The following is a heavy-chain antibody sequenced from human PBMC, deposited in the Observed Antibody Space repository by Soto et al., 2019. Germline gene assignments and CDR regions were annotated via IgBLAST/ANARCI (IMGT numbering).Heavy chain of an antibody. V-gene: IGHV4-31*03. CDR1: SGTMYIGGYY. Sequence: SETLSLTCTVSSGTMYIGGYYLSWLRQHPGKGLEWIGFIYYSGTSYYNPSLQSRVTIFVDPSKNQFSLRLTSVTAADTAVYYCARARAVVNRGWFDSWGQGALVTVSS. CDR2: IYYSGTS. J-gene: IGHJ5*01. CDR3: ARARAVVNRGWFDS. D-gene: IGHD3-10*01.